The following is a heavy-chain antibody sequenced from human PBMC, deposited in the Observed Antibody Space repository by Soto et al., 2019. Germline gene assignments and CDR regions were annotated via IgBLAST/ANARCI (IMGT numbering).Heavy chain of an antibody. CDR3: ARTRVVPAAIWYYGLDV. CDR2: INPSGGST. V-gene: IGHV1-46*01. Sequence: ASVKVSCKASGYTFTSYYMHWVRQAPGQGLEWMGIINPSGGSTSYAQKFQGRVAMTRDTSTSTVYMELSSLRSEDTAVYYCARTRVVPAAIWYYGLDVWGQGTTVTVSS. J-gene: IGHJ6*02. CDR1: GYTFTSYY. D-gene: IGHD2-2*01.